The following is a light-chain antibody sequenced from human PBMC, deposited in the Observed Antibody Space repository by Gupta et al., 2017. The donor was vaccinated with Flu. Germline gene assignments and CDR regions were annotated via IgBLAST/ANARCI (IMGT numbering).Light chain of an antibody. CDR2: AAS. Sequence: DIQLTQSPSFLSASVGDRVTITCRASQGISSYLAWYQQKPGKAPKLLIYAASTLQSGVPSRFSGSGSGTEFTLTISSLQPEDFATYYCQQLNSYPNTFDQGTKLEIK. CDR1: QGISSY. CDR3: QQLNSYPNT. V-gene: IGKV1-9*01. J-gene: IGKJ2*01.